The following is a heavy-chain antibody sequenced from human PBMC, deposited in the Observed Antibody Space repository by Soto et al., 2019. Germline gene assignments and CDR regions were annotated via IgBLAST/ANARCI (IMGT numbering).Heavy chain of an antibody. CDR2: IRSKAYGGTT. V-gene: IGHV3-49*04. CDR3: TRDLYDCSSTSCYGPYWFDP. CDR1: GFTFGYYA. Sequence: PGGSLRLSCTASGFTFGYYAMSGVRQAPGKGLEWVGFIRSKAYGGTTEYAASVKGRFTISRDDSKSIAYLQMNSLKTEDTAVYYCTRDLYDCSSTSCYGPYWFDPWGQGTLVTVSS. J-gene: IGHJ5*02. D-gene: IGHD2-2*01.